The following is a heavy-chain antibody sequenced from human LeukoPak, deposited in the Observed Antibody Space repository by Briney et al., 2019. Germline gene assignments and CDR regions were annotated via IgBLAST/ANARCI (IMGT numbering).Heavy chain of an antibody. D-gene: IGHD3-10*01. V-gene: IGHV3-30-3*01. CDR2: ISNVGTNE. CDR3: VKDVYYASGSYYKF. CDR1: GFTFRNYA. Sequence: GGSLRLSCEVSGFTFRNYAMHWVRQAPGKGLEWVAVISNVGTNEYYGDSVKGRFTISRDNFKNTLYLQMNSLRAEDTALYYCVKDVYYASGSYYKFWGQGTLVTVSS. J-gene: IGHJ4*02.